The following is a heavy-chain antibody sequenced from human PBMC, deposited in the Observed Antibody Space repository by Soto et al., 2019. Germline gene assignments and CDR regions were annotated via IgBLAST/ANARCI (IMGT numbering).Heavy chain of an antibody. V-gene: IGHV3-23*01. Sequence: EVQLLESGGGLVQPGGSLRLSCAASGFSFSNYAVTWVRQAPGKGLEWVSTISGSGGSTYYESSVKGRFTISRDNSKNTLYLQMNSLRAEDTAVYYCAKDQGSSWYEIDYWGQGTLGTVSS. CDR1: GFSFSNYA. CDR3: AKDQGSSWYEIDY. CDR2: ISGSGGST. J-gene: IGHJ4*02. D-gene: IGHD6-13*01.